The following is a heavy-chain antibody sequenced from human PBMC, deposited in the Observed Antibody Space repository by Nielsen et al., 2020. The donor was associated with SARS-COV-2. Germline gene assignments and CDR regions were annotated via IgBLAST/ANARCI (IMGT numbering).Heavy chain of an antibody. CDR3: ARDWSRAFDV. CDR2: IKPDGSEK. V-gene: IGHV3-7*01. CDR1: GFTFSSLW. Sequence: LTCAASGFTFSSLWMSWVRQVPGKGLEWVADIKPDGSEKFYVDSVKGRFTISRDNAKNSMSLQMNSLRVEDTAVYYCARDWSRAFDVWGQGTMVTVSS. J-gene: IGHJ3*01.